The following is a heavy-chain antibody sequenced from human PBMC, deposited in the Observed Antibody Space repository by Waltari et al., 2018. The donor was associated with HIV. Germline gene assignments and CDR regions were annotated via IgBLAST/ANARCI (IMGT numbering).Heavy chain of an antibody. V-gene: IGHV3-48*02. D-gene: IGHD2-15*01. Sequence: EAQLVEYGGGLVQPGGCLRISCAASGCGFSRYSLSWVRQAAGKEVAGVSSISRMGTTIHYADSFTGRFTTAREIANNSLFLQMHSLRDEDTAVYYCSRDPLEVVSAARWGQGTLVTVSS. CDR3: SRDPLEVVSAAR. CDR1: GCGFSRYS. J-gene: IGHJ4*02. CDR2: ISRMGTTI.